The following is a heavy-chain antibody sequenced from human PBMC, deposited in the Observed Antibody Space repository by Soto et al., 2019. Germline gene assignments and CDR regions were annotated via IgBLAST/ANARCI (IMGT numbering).Heavy chain of an antibody. Sequence: GGSLRLSCAASGFTFSNYVLSWVRQAPGKGLEWLSGINVGSGSTSYADSVRGRFTTSRDNSKNTLYLQMNSLRVEDTAVFYCAKALYYYVSGTTCYYYMDVWGKGTTVTVSS. J-gene: IGHJ6*03. CDR2: INVGSGST. CDR1: GFTFSNYV. CDR3: AKALYYYVSGTTCYYYMDV. V-gene: IGHV3-23*01. D-gene: IGHD3-10*01.